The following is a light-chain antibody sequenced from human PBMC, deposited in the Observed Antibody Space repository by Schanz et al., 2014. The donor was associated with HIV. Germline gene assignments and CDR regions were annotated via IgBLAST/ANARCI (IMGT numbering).Light chain of an antibody. Sequence: QAVVTQPPSASGTPGQRVTISCSGSSSNIGSNTVNWYQQLPGTAPKLLIYAGNQRASGVPDRLSGSGSGTSASLVISGLQSQDEADYYCGSWDDSLNGWVFGGGTKLTVL. CDR2: AGN. J-gene: IGLJ2*01. CDR3: GSWDDSLNGWV. CDR1: SSNIGSNT. V-gene: IGLV1-44*01.